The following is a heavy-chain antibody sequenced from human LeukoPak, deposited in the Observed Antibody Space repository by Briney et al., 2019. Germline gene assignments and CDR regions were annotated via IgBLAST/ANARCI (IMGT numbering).Heavy chain of an antibody. CDR3: ARDYH. CDR2: IWRDGSEK. V-gene: IGHV3-7*04. CDR1: GFNFSSNW. Sequence: PGGSLRLSCAASGFNFSSNWMTWVRQVPGRGMEWVDNIWRDGSEKYDVESVKGRFTSSRDNAKNSLDLQMNSLRAEDTAVYYCARDYHWGQGTLVTVSS. J-gene: IGHJ4*02. D-gene: IGHD3-16*02.